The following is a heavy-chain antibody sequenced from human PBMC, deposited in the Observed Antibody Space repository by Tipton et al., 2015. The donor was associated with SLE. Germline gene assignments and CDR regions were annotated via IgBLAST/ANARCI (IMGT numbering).Heavy chain of an antibody. D-gene: IGHD3-16*01. CDR2: IYTSGST. V-gene: IGHV4-4*08. CDR1: GYSINSGYY. Sequence: PGLVKPSETLSLTCAVSGYSINSGYYWGWIRQPPGKGLEWIGYIYTSGSTNYNPSLKSRVTISVDTSKNQFSLKLSSVTAADTAVYYCARDLYVNWYFDLWGRGTLVTVSS. CDR3: ARDLYVNWYFDL. J-gene: IGHJ2*01.